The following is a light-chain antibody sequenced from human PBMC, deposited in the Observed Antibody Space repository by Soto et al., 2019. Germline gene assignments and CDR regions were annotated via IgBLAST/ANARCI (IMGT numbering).Light chain of an antibody. CDR2: DVS. Sequence: EIVLTQSPGTLSLSPGDRATLSCRASETITTKFFAWYQQKPGQAPRLLIYDVSTRATGIPDRFSGSGSGTDFTLTISRLEPEDFAVYYCQQYGVSPTFTFGHGIRVDVK. CDR1: ETITTKF. V-gene: IGKV3-20*01. J-gene: IGKJ3*01. CDR3: QQYGVSPTFT.